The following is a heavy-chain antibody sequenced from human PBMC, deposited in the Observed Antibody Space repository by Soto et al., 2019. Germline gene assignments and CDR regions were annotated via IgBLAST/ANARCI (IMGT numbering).Heavy chain of an antibody. J-gene: IGHJ4*02. D-gene: IGHD2-15*01. V-gene: IGHV3-23*01. Sequence: WWSLRLSCAASGFTFSSYAMGWFRQGPGKGLEWVAVVSIGGSTHYADSVRGRFTISRDNSKNTLSLQMNSLTAEDTAVYFCAKRRGAGGHFDYLGQGALVTVSS. CDR2: VSIGGST. CDR3: AKRRGAGGHFDY. CDR1: GFTFSSYA.